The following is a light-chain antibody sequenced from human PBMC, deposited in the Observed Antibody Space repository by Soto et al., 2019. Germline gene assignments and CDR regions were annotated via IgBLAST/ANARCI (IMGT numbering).Light chain of an antibody. J-gene: IGKJ4*01. CDR3: QQYHTWPVT. CDR1: QSVSGY. V-gene: IGKV3-11*01. CDR2: DAS. Sequence: EIVLTQSPATLSLSPGERATLSCRASQSVSGYLAWYQQKPGQAPRLLIYDASSRATGIPARFSGTGSGTDFTLTIGSLEPEDFAVYYCQQYHTWPVTFGGGTKVEIK.